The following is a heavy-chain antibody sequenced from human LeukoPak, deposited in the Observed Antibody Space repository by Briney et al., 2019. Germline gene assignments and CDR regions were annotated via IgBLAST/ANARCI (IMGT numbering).Heavy chain of an antibody. CDR3: AREVEYGNQGCDY. Sequence: GGSLRLSCAASGFTFSSYSMNWVRQAPGKGLEWVSSISSSSSYIYYADSVKGRFTISRDNAKNSLYLQMNSLRAEDTAVYYCAREVEYGNQGCDYWGQGTLVTVSS. D-gene: IGHD4-11*01. CDR2: ISSSSSYI. CDR1: GFTFSSYS. J-gene: IGHJ4*02. V-gene: IGHV3-21*01.